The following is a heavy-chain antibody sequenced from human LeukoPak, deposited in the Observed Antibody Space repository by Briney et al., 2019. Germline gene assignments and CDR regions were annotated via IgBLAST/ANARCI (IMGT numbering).Heavy chain of an antibody. V-gene: IGHV4-4*07. CDR2: IYFTGTA. CDR3: ARKDGDY. CDR1: GTSLSPFH. Sequence: PSETLSLTCTVSGTSLSPFHLTWFRQPAGQRLEWIWLIYFTGTATLNASLRSRVALSVDLAKNQLFLKLASMTAADTDMYYCARKDGDYWGQGALVTVSS. J-gene: IGHJ4*02.